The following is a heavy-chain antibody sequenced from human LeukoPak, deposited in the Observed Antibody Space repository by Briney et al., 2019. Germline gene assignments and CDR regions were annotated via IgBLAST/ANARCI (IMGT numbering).Heavy chain of an antibody. V-gene: IGHV3-48*02. CDR1: KFTFSSYW. CDR2: ISSSSSTI. Sequence: PGGSLRLSCAASKFTFSSYWMSWVRQAPGKGLEWVSYISSSSSTIYYADSVKSRFTISRDNAKNSLYLQMNSLRDEDTAVYYCARDKSSNVVGATDFDYWGQGTLVTVSS. D-gene: IGHD1-26*01. J-gene: IGHJ4*02. CDR3: ARDKSSNVVGATDFDY.